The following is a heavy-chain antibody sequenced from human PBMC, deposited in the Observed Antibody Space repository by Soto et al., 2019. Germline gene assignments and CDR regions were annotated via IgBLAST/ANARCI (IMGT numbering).Heavy chain of an antibody. CDR3: ARRRASDYGGNHHPYYFDR. V-gene: IGHV4-39*01. D-gene: IGHD4-17*01. Sequence: PSETLSLTCTVSGASIITDNYFWVWIRQSPRRGLELIGSISYSGRTYDNPSLQSRVTISIDASKNQFSLKLTSVTTADTAVYYSARRRASDYGGNHHPYYFDRWGQGALVTVSS. CDR1: GASIITDNYF. J-gene: IGHJ4*02. CDR2: ISYSGRT.